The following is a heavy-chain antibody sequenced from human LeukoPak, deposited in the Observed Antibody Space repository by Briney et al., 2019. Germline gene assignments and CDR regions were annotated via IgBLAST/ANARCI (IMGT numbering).Heavy chain of an antibody. D-gene: IGHD2-2*02. CDR3: AREGIVVVPAAIGYYFDY. J-gene: IGHJ4*02. CDR1: GGTFSSYA. V-gene: IGHV1-69*13. Sequence: ASVKVSCKASGGTFSSYAISWVRQAPGQGLEWMGGIIPIFGTANYAQKFQGRVTITADESTSTAYMELSSLRSEDTAVYYCAREGIVVVPAAIGYYFDYWGQGTLVTVSS. CDR2: IIPIFGTA.